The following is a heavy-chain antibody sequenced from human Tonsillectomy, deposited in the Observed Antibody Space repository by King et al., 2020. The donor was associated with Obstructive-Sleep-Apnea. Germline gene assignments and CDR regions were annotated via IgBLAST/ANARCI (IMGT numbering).Heavy chain of an antibody. CDR2: IYSGGST. V-gene: IGHV3-66*01. Sequence: VQLVQSGGGLVQPGGSLRLSCAASGFTVSSNYMSWVRQAPGKGLEWVSVIYSGGSTYYADSVKGRFTISRDNSKNTLYLQMNSLRAEDTAVYYCARTPPPYSSSSSYFDYWGQGTLVTVSS. CDR1: GFTVSSNY. D-gene: IGHD6-13*01. J-gene: IGHJ4*02. CDR3: ARTPPPYSSSSSYFDY.